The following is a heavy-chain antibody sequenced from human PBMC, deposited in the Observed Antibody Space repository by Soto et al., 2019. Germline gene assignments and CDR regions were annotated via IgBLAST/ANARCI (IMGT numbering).Heavy chain of an antibody. J-gene: IGHJ6*03. V-gene: IGHV2-5*01. CDR1: GFSLSTSGVG. CDR3: ARMRRAIAAAGTSSYYYYYYMDV. D-gene: IGHD6-13*01. Sequence: SGPTLVNPTQTLTLTCTFSGFSLSTSGVGVGWIRQPPGKALEWLALIYWNDDKRYSPSLKSRLTITKDTSKNQVVLTMTNMDPVDTATYYCARMRRAIAAAGTSSYYYYYYMDVWGKGTTVPVSS. CDR2: IYWNDDK.